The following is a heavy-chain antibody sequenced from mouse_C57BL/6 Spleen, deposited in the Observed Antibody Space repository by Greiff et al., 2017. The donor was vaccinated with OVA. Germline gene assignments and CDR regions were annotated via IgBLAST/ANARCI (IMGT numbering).Heavy chain of an antibody. V-gene: IGHV1-4*01. Sequence: QVQLQQSGAELARPGASVKMSCKASGYTFTSYTMHWVKQRPGQGLEWIGYINPSSGYTKYNQKFKDKATLTADKSSSTAYMQLSSLTSEDSAVYYCARSYGNPYYYAMDYWGQGTSVTVSS. CDR1: GYTFTSYT. CDR2: INPSSGYT. D-gene: IGHD2-1*01. J-gene: IGHJ4*01. CDR3: ARSYGNPYYYAMDY.